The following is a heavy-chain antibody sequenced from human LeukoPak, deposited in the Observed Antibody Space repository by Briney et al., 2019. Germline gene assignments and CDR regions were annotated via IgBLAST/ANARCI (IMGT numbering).Heavy chain of an antibody. CDR3: ASFDAKYYYDSSGYDY. Sequence: ASVKVSCKASGYTFTSDDINWVRQATGQGLEWMGWMNPNSGNTGYAQKFQGRVTMTRNTSISTAYMELSSLRSEDTAVYYCASFDAKYYYDSSGYDYWGQGTLVTVSS. V-gene: IGHV1-8*01. CDR1: GYTFTSDD. CDR2: MNPNSGNT. J-gene: IGHJ4*02. D-gene: IGHD3-22*01.